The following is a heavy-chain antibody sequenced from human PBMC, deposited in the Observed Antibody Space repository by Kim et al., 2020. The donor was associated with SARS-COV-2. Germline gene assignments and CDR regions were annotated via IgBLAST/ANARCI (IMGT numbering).Heavy chain of an antibody. CDR2: IDSSDSYT. CDR3: ARQERQWLVGRWFDP. J-gene: IGHJ5*02. D-gene: IGHD6-19*01. CDR1: GYSFTSYW. V-gene: IGHV5-10-1*01. Sequence: GESLKISCKGSGYSFTSYWISWVRQMPGKGLEWMGRIDSSDSYTNYSPSFQGHVTISADKSISTAYLQWSSLKASDTAMYYCARQERQWLVGRWFDPWGQGTLVTVSS.